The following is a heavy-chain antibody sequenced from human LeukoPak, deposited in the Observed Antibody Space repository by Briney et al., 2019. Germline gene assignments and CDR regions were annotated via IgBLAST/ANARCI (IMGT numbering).Heavy chain of an antibody. CDR1: GFTFSSYA. D-gene: IGHD3-10*01. CDR3: VRGGLWFGELLSHDY. V-gene: IGHV3-64D*06. J-gene: IGHJ4*02. CDR2: ISSNGGST. Sequence: GGSLRLSCAASGFTFSSYAMHWVRQAPGKGLEYVSAISSNGGSTYYADSVKGRFTISRDNSKNTLYLQMSSLRAEDTAVYYCVRGGLWFGELLSHDYWGQGTLVSVSS.